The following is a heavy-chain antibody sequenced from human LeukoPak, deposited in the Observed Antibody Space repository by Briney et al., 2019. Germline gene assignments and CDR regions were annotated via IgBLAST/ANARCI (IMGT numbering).Heavy chain of an antibody. D-gene: IGHD3-9*01. V-gene: IGHV1-2*02. CDR2: INPNSGGT. Sequence: ASVKVSCKASGYTFTGHYMHWVRQAPGQGLEWMGWINPNSGGTNYAQKFQGRVTMTRDTSISTASMELSRLRSDDTAVYYCARVLPYYDILTGYYGYFDYWGQGTLVTVSS. CDR3: ARVLPYYDILTGYYGYFDY. CDR1: GYTFTGHY. J-gene: IGHJ4*02.